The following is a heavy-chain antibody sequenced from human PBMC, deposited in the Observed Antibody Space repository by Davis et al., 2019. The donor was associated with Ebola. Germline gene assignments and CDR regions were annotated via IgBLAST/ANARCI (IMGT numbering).Heavy chain of an antibody. CDR1: GGSISSSSYY. J-gene: IGHJ4*02. CDR3: ARDVLLWFGELFHRPYYFDY. CDR2: IYYSGST. D-gene: IGHD3-10*01. V-gene: IGHV4-39*02. Sequence: SETLSLTCIVSGGSISSSSYYWGWIRQPPGKGLEWIGSIYYSGSTYYNPSLKSRVTISVDTSKNQFSLKLSSVTAADTAVYYCARDVLLWFGELFHRPYYFDYWGQGTLVTVSS.